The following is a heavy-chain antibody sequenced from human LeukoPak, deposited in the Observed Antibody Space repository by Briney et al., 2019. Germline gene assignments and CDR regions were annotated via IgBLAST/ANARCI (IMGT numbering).Heavy chain of an antibody. J-gene: IGHJ6*02. CDR3: ARAAIVVVPAATERYYYYGMDV. CDR1: GFTFSSYW. Sequence: GGSLRLSCAASGFTFSSYWMHWVRQAPGKGLVWVSRINSDGSSTSYADSVKGRFTISRDNAKNTLYLQMNSLRAGGTAVYYCARAAIVVVPAATERYYYYGMDVWGQGTTVTVSS. V-gene: IGHV3-74*01. CDR2: INSDGSST. D-gene: IGHD2-2*01.